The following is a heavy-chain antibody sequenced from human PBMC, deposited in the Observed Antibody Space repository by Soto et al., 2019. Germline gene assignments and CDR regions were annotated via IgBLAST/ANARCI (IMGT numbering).Heavy chain of an antibody. V-gene: IGHV3-30-3*01. Sequence: PGGSLRLSCAASGFTFSSYAMHWVRQAPGKGLEWVAVISYDGSNKYYADSVKGRFTISRDNSKNTLYLQMNSLRAEDTAVYYRPRGSYSSSTGLAYWGQGTLVTVSS. CDR3: PRGSYSSSTGLAY. CDR2: ISYDGSNK. CDR1: GFTFSSYA. J-gene: IGHJ4*02. D-gene: IGHD6-6*01.